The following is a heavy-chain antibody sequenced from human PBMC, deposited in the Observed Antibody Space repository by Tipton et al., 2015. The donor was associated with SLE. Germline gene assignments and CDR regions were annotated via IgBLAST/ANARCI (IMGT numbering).Heavy chain of an antibody. CDR3: ASSGLMVRESTFDY. CDR2: ISSGSRII. V-gene: IGHV3-48*01. CDR1: GFTFRSFS. Sequence: SLRLSCAASGFTFRSFSMNWVRQAPGKGLEWISYISSGSRIIYYADSVKGRFTISRDNGKNSLFLQMNSLRADDTAVYFCASSGLMVRESTFDYWGQGTLVTVSS. D-gene: IGHD3-10*01. J-gene: IGHJ4*02.